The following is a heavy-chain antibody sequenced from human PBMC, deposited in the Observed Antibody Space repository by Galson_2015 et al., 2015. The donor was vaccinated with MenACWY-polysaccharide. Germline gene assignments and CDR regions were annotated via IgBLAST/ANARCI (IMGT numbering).Heavy chain of an antibody. V-gene: IGHV5-51*03. CDR2: IYPGGSDA. D-gene: IGHD2-8*02. Sequence: QSGAEVKKPGESLKISCKGLGYSFTSYWIGWVRQMPGKGLEWMGIIYPGGSDARFSPSFQGQVTTSVDKSISTAYLQWNILKASDTAIYYCARITGGEYFQYWGQGALVTV. CDR1: GYSFTSYW. CDR3: ARITGGEYFQY. J-gene: IGHJ1*01.